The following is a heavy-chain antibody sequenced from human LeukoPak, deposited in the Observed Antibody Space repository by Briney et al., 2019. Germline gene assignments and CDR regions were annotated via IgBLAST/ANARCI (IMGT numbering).Heavy chain of an antibody. CDR2: IIPIFGKA. D-gene: IGHD3-16*01. CDR3: ARESFGVHNPGFDY. J-gene: IGHJ4*02. CDR1: GGTFSSYA. V-gene: IGHV1-69*05. Sequence: GSSVKVSCKASGGTFSSYAISWVRQAPGQGLEWMGGIIPIFGKANYAQKFQGRVTITTDESTSTAYMELSSLRSEDTAVYYCARESFGVHNPGFDYWGQGTLVTVSS.